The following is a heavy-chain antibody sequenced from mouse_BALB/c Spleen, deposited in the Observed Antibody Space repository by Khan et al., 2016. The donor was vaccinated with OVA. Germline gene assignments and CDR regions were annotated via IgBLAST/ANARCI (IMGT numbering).Heavy chain of an antibody. Sequence: VQLQQPGIELVRPGASVKLSCKASGYTFTNYWINWVKQRPGQGLEWIGNIYPSDSYTNYNQKFKDKATLTVDKSSSTAYMQLSSPTSEDSAVYYCTREVVDGSSFAYWRQGTLVTVSA. CDR2: IYPSDSYT. D-gene: IGHD1-1*02. V-gene: IGHV1-69*02. CDR1: GYTFTNYW. J-gene: IGHJ3*01. CDR3: TREVVDGSSFAY.